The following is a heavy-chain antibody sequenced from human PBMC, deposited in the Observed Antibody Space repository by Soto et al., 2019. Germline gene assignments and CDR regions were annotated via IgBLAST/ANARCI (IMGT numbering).Heavy chain of an antibody. CDR2: LISASGSV. J-gene: IGHJ1*01. Sequence: QVQVVQSGAEVKKPGSSVKISCKASGRIFSSFATSWVRQVPGQGLEWMGGLISASGSVTYAPKFQGRVTMTAVNSAGIGDMEWTSLTSEDTAIYYCARVGSRDAYNYVLDQWGPGTMVTVSS. CDR3: ARVGSRDAYNYVLDQ. V-gene: IGHV1-69*06. CDR1: GRIFSSFA. D-gene: IGHD5-18*01.